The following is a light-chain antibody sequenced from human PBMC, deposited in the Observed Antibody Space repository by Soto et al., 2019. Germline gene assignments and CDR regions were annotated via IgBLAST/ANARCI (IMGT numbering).Light chain of an antibody. V-gene: IGLV7-43*01. J-gene: IGLJ2*01. Sequence: QTVVTQEPSLTVSPGGTVTLTCASSTGAVTSAYSANWFQQKPGQVPRTLIYGTTNKHSWTPARFSGSLLGDKAALTLSGVQPEDEADYYCLLHYGGPVFGGGTKVTVL. CDR3: LLHYGGPV. CDR2: GTT. CDR1: TGAVTSAYS.